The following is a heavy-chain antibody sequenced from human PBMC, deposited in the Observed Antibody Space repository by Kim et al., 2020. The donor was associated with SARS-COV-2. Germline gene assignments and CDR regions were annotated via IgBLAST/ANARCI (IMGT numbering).Heavy chain of an antibody. D-gene: IGHD4-17*01. V-gene: IGHV4-39*01. CDR2: IYYSGST. CDR1: GGSISSSSYY. J-gene: IGHJ4*02. CDR3: ARLREGGGISTTVTRYYFDY. Sequence: SETLSLTCTVSGGSISSSSYYWGWIRQPPGKGLEWIGSIYYSGSTYYNPSLKSRVTISVDTSKNQFSLKLSSVTAADTAVYYCARLREGGGISTTVTRYYFDYWGQGTLVTVSS.